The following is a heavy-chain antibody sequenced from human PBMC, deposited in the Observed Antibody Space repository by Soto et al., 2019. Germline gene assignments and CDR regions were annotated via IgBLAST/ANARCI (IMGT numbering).Heavy chain of an antibody. CDR2: IFPGDSDT. Sequence: PGESLKISCKASGYNFTSNWIAWVRQKPGKGLEWMGIIFPGDSDTKYSPSFHGQVTISADKSISTAYLQWSSLKASDTAMYYCARPRYPGRGYYGMDVWGQGTTVTVSS. J-gene: IGHJ6*02. CDR1: GYNFTSNW. CDR3: ARPRYPGRGYYGMDV. V-gene: IGHV5-51*01. D-gene: IGHD2-15*01.